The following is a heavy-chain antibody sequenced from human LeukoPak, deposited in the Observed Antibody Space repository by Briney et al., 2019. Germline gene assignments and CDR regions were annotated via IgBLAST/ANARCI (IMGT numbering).Heavy chain of an antibody. CDR3: ARDRWLQIDY. CDR1: GGSISNRNYH. Sequence: PSETLSLTCTVPGGSISNRNYHWGWIRQPPGKGLEWIGSICSSGTTYYNPSLKSRVTISVDTSKNQFSLKLSSVTAADTAVYYCARDRWLQIDYWGQGTLVTVSS. J-gene: IGHJ4*02. V-gene: IGHV4-39*07. D-gene: IGHD5-24*01. CDR2: ICSSGTT.